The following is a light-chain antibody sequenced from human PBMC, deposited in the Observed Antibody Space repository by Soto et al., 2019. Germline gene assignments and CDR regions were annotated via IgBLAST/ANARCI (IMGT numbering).Light chain of an antibody. V-gene: IGKV1-5*01. CDR3: KQYNNYLMYT. CDR2: DAS. Sequence: DIQMTQSPPTLSASVGDRVTITCRASQSISSWLAWYQQKPGKAPKLLIYDASTLESGVPSRFSGSGSGTEFTLTISSLQPDDFATYYCKQYNNYLMYTFGQGTKLEIK. J-gene: IGKJ2*01. CDR1: QSISSW.